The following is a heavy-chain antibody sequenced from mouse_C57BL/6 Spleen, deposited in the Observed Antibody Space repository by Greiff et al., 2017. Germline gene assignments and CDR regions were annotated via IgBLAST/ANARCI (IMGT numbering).Heavy chain of an antibody. J-gene: IGHJ4*01. Sequence: QVQLQQPGAELVRPGSSVKLSCKASGYTFTSYWMDWVKQRPGQGLEWIGNIYPSDSETHYNQKFKDKATLTVDKSSSTAYRQLSSLTSEDSAVYYFATEAYYRTGYYAMDYWGQGTSVTVSS. CDR2: IYPSDSET. CDR1: GYTFTSYW. V-gene: IGHV1-61*01. D-gene: IGHD2-12*01. CDR3: ATEAYYRTGYYAMDY.